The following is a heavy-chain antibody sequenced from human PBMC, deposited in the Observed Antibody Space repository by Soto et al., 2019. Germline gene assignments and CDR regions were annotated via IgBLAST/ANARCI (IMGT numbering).Heavy chain of an antibody. D-gene: IGHD4-17*01. J-gene: IGHJ4*02. V-gene: IGHV3-30-3*01. CDR3: ASDFDRGTTVRFYFDY. CDR2: ISYDGSNK. CDR1: GFTFSSYA. Sequence: QVQLVESGGGVVQPGRSLRLSCAASGFTFSSYAMHWVLQAPGKGLEWVAVISYDGSNKYYADSVKGRFTISRDNSKNTLYLQMNSLRAEDTAVYYCASDFDRGTTVRFYFDYWGKGTLVTVSS.